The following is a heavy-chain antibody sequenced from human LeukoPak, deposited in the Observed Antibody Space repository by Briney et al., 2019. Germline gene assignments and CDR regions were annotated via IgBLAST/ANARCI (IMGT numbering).Heavy chain of an antibody. CDR1: GGSISSSSYY. CDR2: IYYSGST. V-gene: IGHV4-39*07. D-gene: IGHD3-22*01. CDR3: ARESMYYYDSSGYES. J-gene: IGHJ4*02. Sequence: SETLSLTCTVSGGSISSSSYYWGWIRQPPGKGLEWIGSIYYSGSTYYNPSLKSRVTISVDTSKNQFSLKLSSVTAADTAVYYCARESMYYYDSSGYESWGQGTLVTVSS.